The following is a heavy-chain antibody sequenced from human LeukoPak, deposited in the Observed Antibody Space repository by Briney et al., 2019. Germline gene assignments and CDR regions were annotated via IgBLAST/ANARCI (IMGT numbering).Heavy chain of an antibody. V-gene: IGHV3-30*02. CDR2: IHTDGREQ. Sequence: GGSLRLSCEASGFIFSNHGMHWVRQAPGKGLEWVSFIHTDGREQMYADSVKGRFTISRDNSKNTLYLQMNSLRAEDTAVYYCARDWGIAVAGTGMDVWGKGTTVTVSS. CDR1: GFIFSNHG. D-gene: IGHD6-19*01. CDR3: ARDWGIAVAGTGMDV. J-gene: IGHJ6*04.